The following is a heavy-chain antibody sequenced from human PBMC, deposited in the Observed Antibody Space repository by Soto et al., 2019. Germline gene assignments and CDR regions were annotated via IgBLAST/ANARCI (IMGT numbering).Heavy chain of an antibody. CDR2: IIPIFGTA. D-gene: IGHD3-10*01. Sequence: QVQLVQSGAEVKKPGSSVKVSCKASGGTFSSYAISWVRQAPGQGLEWMGGIIPIFGTANYAQKFQGRVTITADESTSPAYMELSSLRSEDTAVYYCARSPVRFRGVPQPHYFFDYWGQGTLVTVSS. J-gene: IGHJ4*02. V-gene: IGHV1-69*01. CDR1: GGTFSSYA. CDR3: ARSPVRFRGVPQPHYFFDY.